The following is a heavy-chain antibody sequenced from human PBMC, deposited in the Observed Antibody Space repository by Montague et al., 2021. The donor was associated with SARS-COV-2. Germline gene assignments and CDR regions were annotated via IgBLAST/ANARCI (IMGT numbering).Heavy chain of an antibody. J-gene: IGHJ4*02. CDR1: GGSVISDTYF. Sequence: SETLSLTCTVSGGSVISDTYFWSWIRQPPGKGLEWIAYIYDSDTTNNNSSFWSRVSVSSDRSKNQFSLKLTSVTPADTAVYYCARAANILSGFYNHPFEYWGQGILDTVSS. D-gene: IGHD3-9*01. CDR3: ARAANILSGFYNHPFEY. V-gene: IGHV4-61*01. CDR2: IYDSDTT.